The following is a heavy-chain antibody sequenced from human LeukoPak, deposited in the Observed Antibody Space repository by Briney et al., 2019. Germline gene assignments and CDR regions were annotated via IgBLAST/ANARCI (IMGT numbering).Heavy chain of an antibody. CDR2: IIPIFGTA. CDR3: ARGRGSGWYRFDY. Sequence: GASVKVSCKASGGTFSSYAITWVRQAPGQGLEWMGGIIPIFGTANYAQKFQGRVTMTRDMSTSTVYMELSSLRSEDTAVYYCARGRGSGWYRFDYWGQGTLVTVSS. V-gene: IGHV1-69*05. J-gene: IGHJ4*02. D-gene: IGHD6-19*01. CDR1: GGTFSSYA.